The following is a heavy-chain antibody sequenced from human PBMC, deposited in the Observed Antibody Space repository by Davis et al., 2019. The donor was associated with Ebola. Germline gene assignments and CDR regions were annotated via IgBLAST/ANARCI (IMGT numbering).Heavy chain of an antibody. Sequence: ASVKVSCKASGYTFTSYGISWVRQAPGQGLEWMGWISAYNGNTNYAQKLQGRVTMTTDTSTSTAYMELRSLRSDDTAVYYCARVDRLWFGARGADYWGQGTLVTVSS. CDR3: ARVDRLWFGARGADY. CDR1: GYTFTSYG. J-gene: IGHJ4*02. CDR2: ISAYNGNT. V-gene: IGHV1-18*04. D-gene: IGHD3-10*01.